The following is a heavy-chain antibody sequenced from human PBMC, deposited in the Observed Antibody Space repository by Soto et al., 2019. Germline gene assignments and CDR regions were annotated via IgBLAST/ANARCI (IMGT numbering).Heavy chain of an antibody. D-gene: IGHD2-15*01. J-gene: IGHJ6*02. CDR2: IIPIFGTA. Sequence: SVKVSCKASGGTFSSYAISWVRQAPGQGLEWMGGIIPIFGTANYAQKFQGRVTITADESTSTAYMELSSLRSEDTAVYYCARAGDIVVVVAATTGYYYGMDVWCQGTTVTVSS. V-gene: IGHV1-69*13. CDR3: ARAGDIVVVVAATTGYYYGMDV. CDR1: GGTFSSYA.